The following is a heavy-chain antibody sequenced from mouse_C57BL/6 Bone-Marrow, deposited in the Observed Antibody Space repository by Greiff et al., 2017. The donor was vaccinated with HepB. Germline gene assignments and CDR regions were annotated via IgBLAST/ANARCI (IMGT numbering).Heavy chain of an antibody. V-gene: IGHV1-55*01. CDR1: GYTFTSYW. D-gene: IGHD1-1*01. Sequence: QVQLQQPGAELVKPGASVKMSCKASGYTFTSYWITWVKQRPGQGLEWIGDIYPGSGSTNYNEKFKSKAILTVDTSSSTAYMQLSSLTSEDSAVYYCARSEYYGSSWAYWGQGTLVTVSA. CDR2: IYPGSGST. J-gene: IGHJ3*01. CDR3: ARSEYYGSSWAY.